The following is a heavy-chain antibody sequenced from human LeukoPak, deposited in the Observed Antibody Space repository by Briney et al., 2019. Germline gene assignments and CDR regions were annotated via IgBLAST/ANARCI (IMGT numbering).Heavy chain of an antibody. CDR1: GFTFIDAW. J-gene: IGHJ4*02. D-gene: IGHD6-13*01. Sequence: GGTLRLSCAASGFTFIDAWMSWVRQAPGKGLEWVGRIKSKAGGGTPDYAAPVKGRFTISRDDSQNTLYVQMDSLTTDDTAVYYCATIRDSSSWAFDYWGQGTLVTVSS. V-gene: IGHV3-15*01. CDR2: IKSKAGGGTP. CDR3: ATIRDSSSWAFDY.